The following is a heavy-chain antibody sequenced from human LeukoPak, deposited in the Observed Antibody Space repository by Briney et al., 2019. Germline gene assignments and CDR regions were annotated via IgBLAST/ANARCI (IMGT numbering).Heavy chain of an antibody. J-gene: IGHJ4*02. V-gene: IGHV4-4*07. CDR3: ASLSGHSSSFDY. Sequence: PLETLSLTCTVSGGSISSYYWSWLRQPAGKGLEWIGRIYTSGSTNYNPSLKSRVTMSLDTSKNQFSLKLSSVTAADTAVYYCASLSGHSSSFDYWGQGTLVTVSS. D-gene: IGHD6-6*01. CDR1: GGSISSYY. CDR2: IYTSGST.